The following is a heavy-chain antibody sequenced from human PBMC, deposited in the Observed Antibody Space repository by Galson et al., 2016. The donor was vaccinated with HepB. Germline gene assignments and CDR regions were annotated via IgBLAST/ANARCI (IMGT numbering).Heavy chain of an antibody. D-gene: IGHD2-2*01. CDR2: IRSETYGGTT. Sequence: SLRLSCAASGFIFGDYAMNWFRQAPGKGLEWIGFIRSETYGGTTEYAASVKGRFTISRDDSKSITYVHMNSMKIEDPAVYYCSRGGGVRCSLSSCYLAHHSYLYYWVRGTLVSVS. CDR1: GFIFGDYA. J-gene: IGHJ4*02. CDR3: SRGGGVRCSLSSCYLAHHSYLYY. V-gene: IGHV3-49*03.